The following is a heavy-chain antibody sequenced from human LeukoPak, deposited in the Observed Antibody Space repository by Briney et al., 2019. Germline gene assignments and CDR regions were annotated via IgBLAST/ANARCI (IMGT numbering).Heavy chain of an antibody. Sequence: PGGSLRLSCTASGFTFGDYSMTWFRQAPGKGLEWVSFIRNKASGGTTEHAASVRGRFTTSRDDSKSIAYLQMNSPKTEDTALYYCTRDRIMTDFWGQGTLVTVSS. D-gene: IGHD2-15*01. J-gene: IGHJ4*02. CDR1: GFTFGDYS. CDR3: TRDRIMTDF. CDR2: IRNKASGGTT. V-gene: IGHV3-49*03.